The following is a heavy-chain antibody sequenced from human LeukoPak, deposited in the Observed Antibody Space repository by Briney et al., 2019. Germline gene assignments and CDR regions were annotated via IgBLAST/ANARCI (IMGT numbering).Heavy chain of an antibody. D-gene: IGHD1-26*01. CDR3: ARDIVGYFDY. J-gene: IGHJ4*02. CDR1: GYTFSGYG. V-gene: IGHV1-18*01. Sequence: ASVKVSCKASGYTFSGYGISWVRQAPGQGLEWMGWTSAYNDNTDYAQKLQGRVTMTTDTSTSTAYMELRSLRSDDTAVYYCARDIVGYFDYWGQGTLVTVSS. CDR2: TSAYNDNT.